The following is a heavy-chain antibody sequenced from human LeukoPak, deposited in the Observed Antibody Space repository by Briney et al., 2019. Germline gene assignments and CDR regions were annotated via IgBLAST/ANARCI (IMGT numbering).Heavy chain of an antibody. CDR2: ISSSGSTI. Sequence: QPGGALRLSCAASGFTFSSYGMNWVRQAPGKGLEWVSYISSSGSTIYYADSVKGRFTISRDNAKNSLYLQMNSLRAEDTAVYYCARGLLIGYYYGMDVWGQGTTVTVSS. D-gene: IGHD2-15*01. J-gene: IGHJ6*02. CDR1: GFTFSSYG. CDR3: ARGLLIGYYYGMDV. V-gene: IGHV3-48*03.